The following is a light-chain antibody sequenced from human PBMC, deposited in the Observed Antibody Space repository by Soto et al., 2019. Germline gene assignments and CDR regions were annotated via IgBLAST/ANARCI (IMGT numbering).Light chain of an antibody. Sequence: DIQMTQSPSSLSASVGDRVTITCRASQSISSYLNWYQQKPGKAPKLLIYAASSLQSGVPSRFSGSGSGTDFTLTTSSLQPEDFATYYCQQRYSTLPWTFGQGTKVEIK. V-gene: IGKV1-39*01. CDR1: QSISSY. CDR3: QQRYSTLPWT. J-gene: IGKJ1*01. CDR2: AAS.